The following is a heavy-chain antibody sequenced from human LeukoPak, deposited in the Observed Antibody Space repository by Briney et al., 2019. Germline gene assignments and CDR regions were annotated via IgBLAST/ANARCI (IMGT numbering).Heavy chain of an antibody. Sequence: PGGSLRLSCAASGFTFSSYSMNWVRQAPGKGLEWVSSISSSSSYIYYADSVKGRFTISRDNAKNSLYLQMNSLRAEDTAVYYCARDLPPDYYDSSVPFGSAFPYGMDVWGQGTTVTVS. CDR3: ARDLPPDYYDSSVPFGSAFPYGMDV. CDR1: GFTFSSYS. V-gene: IGHV3-21*01. D-gene: IGHD3-22*01. J-gene: IGHJ6*02. CDR2: ISSSSSYI.